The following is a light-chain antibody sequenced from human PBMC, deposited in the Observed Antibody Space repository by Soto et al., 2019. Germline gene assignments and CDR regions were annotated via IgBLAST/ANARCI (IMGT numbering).Light chain of an antibody. CDR1: SSDVGGYNY. J-gene: IGLJ2*01. CDR3: SSYAGTNTI. V-gene: IGLV2-8*01. CDR2: EVS. Sequence: QSALTQPPSASGSPGQSVTISCTGTSSDVGGYNYVSWYQHHPGKGPKLMIYEVSKRPSGVPDRFSGSKSGNTASLTVSGLQEADEADYYCSSYAGTNTIFGGGTKLTVL.